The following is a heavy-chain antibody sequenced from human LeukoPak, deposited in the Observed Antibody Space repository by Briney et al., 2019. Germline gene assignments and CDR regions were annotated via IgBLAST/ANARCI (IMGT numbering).Heavy chain of an antibody. Sequence: PSETLSLTCTVSGDSISSYYWSWIRQPPGKGLEWIGYLYYTGSTNYNPSLKSRVTISVDKSKNQFSLKLSSVTAADTAVYYCARENHYASGLIDYWGQGTLVTVSS. V-gene: IGHV4-59*12. J-gene: IGHJ4*02. D-gene: IGHD3-10*01. CDR2: LYYTGST. CDR1: GDSISSYY. CDR3: ARENHYASGLIDY.